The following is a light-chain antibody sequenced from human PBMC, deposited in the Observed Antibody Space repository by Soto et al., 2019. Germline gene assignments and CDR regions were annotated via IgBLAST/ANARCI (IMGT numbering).Light chain of an antibody. V-gene: IGKV3-20*01. J-gene: IGKJ4*01. Sequence: EMVLTQSTSTLSLSPGARATLSYRASKSVRSTYLAWYQQKPGKAPRLLIYGASTRATGIPDRFSGSGSGTDFTLTISRLEPEDFAVYCCQQYGSSPLTFGGGTIVDIK. CDR1: KSVRSTY. CDR3: QQYGSSPLT. CDR2: GAS.